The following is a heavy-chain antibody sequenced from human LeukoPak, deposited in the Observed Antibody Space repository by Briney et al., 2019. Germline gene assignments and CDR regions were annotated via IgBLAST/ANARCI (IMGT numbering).Heavy chain of an antibody. CDR2: IYHSGST. J-gene: IGHJ4*02. CDR1: GGSISSSGYY. CDR3: ARYGSGSFD. V-gene: IGHV4-30-2*01. D-gene: IGHD3-10*01. Sequence: SETLSLTCTVSGGSISSSGYYWSWIRQPPGKGLEWIGYIYHSGSTYYNPSLKSRVTISVDRSKNQFSLKLSSVTAADTAVYYCARYGSGSFDWGQGTLVTVSS.